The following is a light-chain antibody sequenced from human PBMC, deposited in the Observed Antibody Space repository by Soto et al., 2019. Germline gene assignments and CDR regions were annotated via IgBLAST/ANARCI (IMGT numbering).Light chain of an antibody. J-gene: IGKJ4*01. V-gene: IGKV1-8*01. Sequence: AIRMTQSPSSLSASTGDRVTITCRASQAISNYLAWYQQRPGRAPRLLVYGASKLESGVPSRFSGSGSGTDFTLSIGCLQSEDFATYFCQQYYSYPLTFGGGTRVEI. CDR2: GAS. CDR3: QQYYSYPLT. CDR1: QAISNY.